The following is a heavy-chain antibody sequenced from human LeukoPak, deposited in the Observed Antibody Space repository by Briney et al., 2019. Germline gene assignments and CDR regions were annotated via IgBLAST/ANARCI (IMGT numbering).Heavy chain of an antibody. D-gene: IGHD1-1*01. CDR3: ARSRTTGTPDAFDI. Sequence: GESLKISCKGSGYSFTSYWIGWVRQMPGEGLGWMGIIYPGDSDTRYSPSFQGQVTISADKSISTSYLQWSTLKASDTAMYYCARSRTTGTPDAFDIWGQGTMVTVSS. V-gene: IGHV5-51*01. J-gene: IGHJ3*02. CDR2: IYPGDSDT. CDR1: GYSFTSYW.